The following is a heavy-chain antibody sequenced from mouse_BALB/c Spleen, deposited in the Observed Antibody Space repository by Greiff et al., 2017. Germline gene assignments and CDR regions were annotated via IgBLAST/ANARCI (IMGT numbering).Heavy chain of an antibody. V-gene: IGHV5-12-1*01. CDR2: ISSGGGST. CDR3: ARRYYDYDVGFAY. Sequence: DVQLVESGGGLVKPGGSLKLSCAASGFAFSSYDMSWVRQTPEKRLEWVAYISSGGGSTYYPDTVKGRFTISRDNAKNTLYLQMSSLKSEDTAMYYCARRYYDYDVGFAYWGQGTLVTVSA. J-gene: IGHJ3*01. D-gene: IGHD2-4*01. CDR1: GFAFSSYD.